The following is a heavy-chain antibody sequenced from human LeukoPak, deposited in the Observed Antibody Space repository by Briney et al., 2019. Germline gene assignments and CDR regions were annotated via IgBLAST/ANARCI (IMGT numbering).Heavy chain of an antibody. V-gene: IGHV3-7*01. D-gene: IGHD3-10*01. J-gene: IGHJ4*02. CDR3: TRTPDGVDY. CDR2: IKEDGSEI. CDR1: GFTFSNYW. Sequence: GGSLRLSCAASGFTFSNYWMTWVRQAPGKGLEWVANIKEDGSEIFYVDSVKGRFTISRDNTRNSLYLQMNSLRAEDTAVYYCTRTPDGVDYWGQGTLVTVSS.